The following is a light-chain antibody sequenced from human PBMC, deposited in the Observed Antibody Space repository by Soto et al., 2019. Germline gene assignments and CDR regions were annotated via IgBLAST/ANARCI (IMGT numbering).Light chain of an antibody. CDR3: QQLNSFPIP. V-gene: IGKV1-9*01. CDR2: AAS. J-gene: IGKJ3*01. CDR1: QGIANF. Sequence: IQLTQSPSSLSASVGDRVTISCRASQGIANFLAWYQQKPGKAPKLLIYAASTLQIGVPSRFSGNGSGTDFTLTISSLQPEDFATYYCQQLNSFPIPFGPGTKVDIK.